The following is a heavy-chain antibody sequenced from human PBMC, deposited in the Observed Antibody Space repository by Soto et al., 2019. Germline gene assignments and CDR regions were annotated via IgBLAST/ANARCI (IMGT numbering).Heavy chain of an antibody. Sequence: SETLSLTCTVSGGSISSGGYYWSWIRQHPGKGLEWIGYIYYSGSTYYNPSLRSRVTISVDTSKNQFSLKLSSVTAADTAVYYCASANYPGGGMDVWGQGTTVTVSS. CDR3: ASANYPGGGMDV. J-gene: IGHJ6*02. D-gene: IGHD1-26*01. CDR1: GGSISSGGYY. V-gene: IGHV4-31*03. CDR2: IYYSGST.